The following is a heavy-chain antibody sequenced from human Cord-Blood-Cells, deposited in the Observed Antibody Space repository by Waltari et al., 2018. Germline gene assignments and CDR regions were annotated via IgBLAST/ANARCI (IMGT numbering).Heavy chain of an antibody. J-gene: IGHJ4*02. V-gene: IGHV4-39*01. CDR3: ARQGGLGIKYYFDY. CDR2: IYYSGST. Sequence: QLQLQESGPGLVKPSETLSLTCTVSGGSISSSRHYWGWIRQPPGKGLEWIGSIYYSGSTYYNPSLKSRVTISVDTSKNQFSLKLSSVTAADTAVYYCARQGGLGIKYYFDYWGQGTLVTVSS. D-gene: IGHD7-27*01. CDR1: GGSISSSRHY.